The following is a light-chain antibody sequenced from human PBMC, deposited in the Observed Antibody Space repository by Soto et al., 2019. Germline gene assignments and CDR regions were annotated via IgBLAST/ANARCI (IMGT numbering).Light chain of an antibody. J-gene: IGKJ1*01. Sequence: ETVMTQSLVPLSVSPGERATLSCRASQSVASNLAWYQQQPGQAPRLLIYDASTRAAGVPARFSGSGSGTDLTLSISSLQSEDSAVYSSQQHNNWRWTFGKGTNVEIK. CDR1: QSVASN. V-gene: IGKV3-15*01. CDR2: DAS. CDR3: QQHNNWRWT.